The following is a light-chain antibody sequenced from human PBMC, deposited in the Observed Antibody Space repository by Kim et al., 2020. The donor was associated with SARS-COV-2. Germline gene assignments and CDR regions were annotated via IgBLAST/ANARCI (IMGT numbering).Light chain of an antibody. CDR1: ISDVGGYNY. Sequence: QSALTQPPSASGSPGQSVTISCTGTISDVGGYNYVSWYQQHPGKAPKLMIYEVSKRPSGVPDRFSGSKSGNTASLTVSGLQAEDEADYYCSSYAGSDNYVFGTGTKVTV. V-gene: IGLV2-8*01. CDR3: SSYAGSDNYV. J-gene: IGLJ1*01. CDR2: EVS.